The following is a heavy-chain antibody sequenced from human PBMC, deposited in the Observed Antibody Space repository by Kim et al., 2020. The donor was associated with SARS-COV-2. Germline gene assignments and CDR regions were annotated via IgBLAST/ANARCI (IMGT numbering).Heavy chain of an antibody. J-gene: IGHJ2*01. V-gene: IGHV3-15*01. Sequence: VKGRFTISRDDSKNTLYLQMNSLKTEDTAVYYCTTGSDYGGNWDWYFDLWGRGTLVTVSS. D-gene: IGHD4-17*01. CDR3: TTGSDYGGNWDWYFDL.